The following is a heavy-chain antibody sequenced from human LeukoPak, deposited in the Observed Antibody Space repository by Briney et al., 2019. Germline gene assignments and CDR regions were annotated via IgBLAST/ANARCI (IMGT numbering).Heavy chain of an antibody. CDR3: ARDSGSVDTAMVHFDY. Sequence: GASVKVSCKASGGTFSSYAISWVRQAPGQGLEGVGGIIPIFGTANYAQKFQGRVTITADESTSTAYMELSSLRSEDTAVYYCARDSGSVDTAMVHFDYWGQGTLVTVSS. J-gene: IGHJ4*02. V-gene: IGHV1-69*13. D-gene: IGHD5-18*01. CDR1: GGTFSSYA. CDR2: IIPIFGTA.